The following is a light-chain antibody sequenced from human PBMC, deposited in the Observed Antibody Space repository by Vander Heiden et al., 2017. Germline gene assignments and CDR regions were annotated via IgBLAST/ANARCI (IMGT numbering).Light chain of an antibody. Sequence: QLTQSPSSLSACVGDRITITCRASQSIRSDLNWYQQKPGKAPKLLISAASNLQSGAPSRFSGSGSGTDFTLTISSLQSEDFATYYCLQDYNYPWTFGQGTKVETK. CDR2: AAS. CDR3: LQDYNYPWT. V-gene: IGKV1-6*01. CDR1: QSIRSD. J-gene: IGKJ1*01.